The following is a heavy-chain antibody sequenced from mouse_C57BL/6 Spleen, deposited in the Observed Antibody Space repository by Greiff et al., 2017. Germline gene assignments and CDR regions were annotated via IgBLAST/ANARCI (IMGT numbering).Heavy chain of an antibody. CDR1: GYTFTSYW. CDR2: IDPSDSET. Sequence: QVQLQQPGAELVRPGSSVKLSCKASGYTFTSYWMHWVKQRPIQGLEWIGNIDPSDSETHYNQKFKDKATLTVDKSSSTAYMQLSSLTSEDSAVYYCARDGTVVGYFDVWGTGTTVTVSS. CDR3: ARDGTVVGYFDV. V-gene: IGHV1-52*01. D-gene: IGHD1-1*01. J-gene: IGHJ1*03.